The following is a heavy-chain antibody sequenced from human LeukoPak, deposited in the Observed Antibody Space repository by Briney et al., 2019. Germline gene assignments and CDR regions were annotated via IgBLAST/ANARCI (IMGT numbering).Heavy chain of an antibody. J-gene: IGHJ6*02. CDR1: GFTFSSYG. V-gene: IGHV3-30*03. CDR3: ARERLAYCGGDCYPTYYYYGMDV. Sequence: GRSLRLSCAASGFTFSSYGMHWVRQAPGKGLEWVAVISYDGSNKYYADSVKGRFTISRDNSKNTLYLQMNSLRAEDTAVYYCARERLAYCGGDCYPTYYYYGMDVWGQGTTVTVSS. D-gene: IGHD2-21*02. CDR2: ISYDGSNK.